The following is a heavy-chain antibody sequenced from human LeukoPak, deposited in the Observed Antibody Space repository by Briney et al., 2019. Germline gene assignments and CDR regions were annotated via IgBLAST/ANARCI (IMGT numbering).Heavy chain of an antibody. Sequence: SETLSLTCAVYAGSFSGYYWSWIRQPPGKGLEWLGEINHSGSTNYNPSLKSRVTISVDTSKNQFSLKLSSVTAADTAVYYCARLCWGNQLAGFDSWGQGTLVTVSS. D-gene: IGHD3-10*02. CDR3: ARLCWGNQLAGFDS. CDR2: INHSGST. CDR1: AGSFSGYY. V-gene: IGHV4-34*01. J-gene: IGHJ4*02.